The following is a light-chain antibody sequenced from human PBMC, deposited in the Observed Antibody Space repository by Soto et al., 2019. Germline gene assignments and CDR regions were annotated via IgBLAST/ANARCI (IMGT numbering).Light chain of an antibody. CDR1: SSDVGSSNL. V-gene: IGLV2-23*01. J-gene: IGLJ1*01. CDR2: EGS. CDR3: CSFAGSSTFYV. Sequence: QSALTQPASVSGSPGQSITISCTGTSSDVGSSNLVSWYQQDPGKAPKLIIYEGSRRPSGVSGRCSGSKSGNTASLTISGLQAEDEADYYCCSFAGSSTFYVFGTGTKRTVL.